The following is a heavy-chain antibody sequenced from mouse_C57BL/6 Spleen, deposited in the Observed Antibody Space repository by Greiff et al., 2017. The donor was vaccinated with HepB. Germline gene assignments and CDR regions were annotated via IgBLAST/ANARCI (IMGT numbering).Heavy chain of an antibody. Sequence: EVKLMESGGGLVQPGGSLKLSCAASGFTFSDYGMAWVRQAPRKGPEWVAFISNLAYSIYYADTVTGRFTISRENAKNTLYLEMSSLRSEDTAMYYCARRITTDWYFDVWGTGTTVTVSS. J-gene: IGHJ1*03. CDR1: GFTFSDYG. CDR2: ISNLAYSI. CDR3: ARRITTDWYFDV. D-gene: IGHD1-1*01. V-gene: IGHV5-15*01.